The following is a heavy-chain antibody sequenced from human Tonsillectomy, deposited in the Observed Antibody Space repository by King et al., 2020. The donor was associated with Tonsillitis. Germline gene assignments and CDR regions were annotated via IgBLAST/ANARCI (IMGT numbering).Heavy chain of an antibody. D-gene: IGHD3-22*01. CDR1: GGTFSSYA. CDR3: ARYLGKFDSSGYSYNWWFDP. Sequence: QLVQSGAKVKKPGSSVKVSCKASGGTFSSYAISWVRPAPGQGLEWMGGIIPIFVTANYAQNCQGRVTMTADESTRTADMELSSLRSGDTAVYYCARYLGKFDSSGYSYNWWFDPWGQGTLVTVSS. CDR2: IIPIFVTA. J-gene: IGHJ5*02. V-gene: IGHV1-69*01.